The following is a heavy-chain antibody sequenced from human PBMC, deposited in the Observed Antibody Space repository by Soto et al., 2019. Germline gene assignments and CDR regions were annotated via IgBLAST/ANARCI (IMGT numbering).Heavy chain of an antibody. D-gene: IGHD2-2*01. CDR3: ARDFVVVPAATFYYYYYYMDV. V-gene: IGHV3-21*01. CDR2: ISSSSSYI. J-gene: IGHJ6*03. CDR1: GFTFSSYS. Sequence: GGSLRLSCAASGFTFSSYSMNWVRQAPGKGLEWVSSISSSSSYIYYADSVKGRFTISRDNAKNSLYLQMNSLRAEDTAVYYCARDFVVVPAATFYYYYYYMDVWGKGTTVTVSS.